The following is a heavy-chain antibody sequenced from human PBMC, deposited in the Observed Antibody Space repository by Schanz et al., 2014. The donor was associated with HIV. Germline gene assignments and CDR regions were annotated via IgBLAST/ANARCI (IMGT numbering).Heavy chain of an antibody. CDR3: ARDVSHDSSGHYSDYYYGMDV. CDR1: GFTFSSYA. V-gene: IGHV3-30-3*01. CDR2: ISYDGSNK. J-gene: IGHJ6*02. D-gene: IGHD3-22*01. Sequence: QVQLVESGGGVVQPGRSLRLSWAASGFTFSSYAMHWVRQAPGKGLEWVAVISYDGSNKNYADSGKGRFTISRDNSKNTLYLQMNSLRAEDTAVYYCARDVSHDSSGHYSDYYYGMDVWGQGTTVTVSS.